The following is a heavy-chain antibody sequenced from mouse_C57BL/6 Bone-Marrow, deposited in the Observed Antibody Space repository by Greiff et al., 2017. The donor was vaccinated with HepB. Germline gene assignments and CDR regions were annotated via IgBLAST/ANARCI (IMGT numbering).Heavy chain of an antibody. CDR2: IYPGDGDT. V-gene: IGHV1-82*01. CDR1: GYAFSSSW. Sequence: QVQLQQSGPELVKPGASVKISCKASGYAFSSSWMNWVKQRPGKGLEWIGRIYPGDGDTNYNGKFKGKATLTADKSSSTAYMQLSSLTSEDSAVYFCAITTVVATGDYWGQGTTLTVSS. D-gene: IGHD1-1*01. CDR3: AITTVVATGDY. J-gene: IGHJ2*01.